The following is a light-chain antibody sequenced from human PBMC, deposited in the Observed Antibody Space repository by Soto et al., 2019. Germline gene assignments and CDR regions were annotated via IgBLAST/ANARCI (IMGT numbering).Light chain of an antibody. CDR2: AAS. Sequence: DIQMTQSPASLSASVGDRVTITCRASQVIRSDLGWYQQKPGRAPKRLMFAASRLQSGVPSRFSGRGSGTEFTLTISSLQPEDFATYYCLQHNTYPRAFGQGTKVEMK. CDR1: QVIRSD. V-gene: IGKV1-17*01. J-gene: IGKJ1*01. CDR3: LQHNTYPRA.